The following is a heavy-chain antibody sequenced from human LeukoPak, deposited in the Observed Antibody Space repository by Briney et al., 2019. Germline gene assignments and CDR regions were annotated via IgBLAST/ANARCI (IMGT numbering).Heavy chain of an antibody. CDR2: ISSSGSTI. CDR3: ARSDLTGRVLGLIDY. V-gene: IGHV3-48*03. CDR1: GFTFSSYE. Sequence: GGSLRLSCAASGFTFSSYEMNWVRQAPGKGLEWVSYISSSGSTIYYADSVKGRFTISRDNAKNSLYLQMNSLRAEDTAVYYCARSDLTGRVLGLIDYWGQGTLVTVSS. D-gene: IGHD3-9*01. J-gene: IGHJ4*02.